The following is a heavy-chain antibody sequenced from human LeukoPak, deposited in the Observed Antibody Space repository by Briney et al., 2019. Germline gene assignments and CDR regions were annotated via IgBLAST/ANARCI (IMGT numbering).Heavy chain of an antibody. D-gene: IGHD6-25*01. CDR3: VRSAATSNDAFDI. Sequence: GGSLRLSCAASGFTFSSYAMSWVRQALGKGLEWVSAISGSGGSTYYADSVKGRFTISRDNSKNTLCLQMSSLRAEDTAVYYCVRSAATSNDAFDIWGQGTMVTVSS. V-gene: IGHV3-23*01. J-gene: IGHJ3*02. CDR1: GFTFSSYA. CDR2: ISGSGGST.